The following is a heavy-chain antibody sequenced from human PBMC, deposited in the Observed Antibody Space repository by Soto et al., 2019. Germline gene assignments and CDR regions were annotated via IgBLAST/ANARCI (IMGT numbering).Heavy chain of an antibody. CDR1: GFTFSSYS. J-gene: IGHJ6*03. D-gene: IGHD2-2*01. CDR2: ISSSSSYI. Sequence: GGSLRLSCAASGFTFSSYSMNWVRQAPGKGLEWVSSISSSSSYIYYADSVKGRFTISRDNAKNSLYLQMNSLRAEDTAVYYCARERDIVVVPAAMEVAQGIYYYYYMDVWGKGTTVTVSS. CDR3: ARERDIVVVPAAMEVAQGIYYYYYMDV. V-gene: IGHV3-21*01.